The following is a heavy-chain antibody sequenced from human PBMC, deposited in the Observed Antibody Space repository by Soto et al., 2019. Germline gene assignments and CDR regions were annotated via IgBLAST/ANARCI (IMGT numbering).Heavy chain of an antibody. V-gene: IGHV4-59*08. D-gene: IGHD3-22*01. CDR3: MLGSGWKDFDY. CDR1: GGSISSYY. Sequence: SETLSLTCTVSGGSISSYYWSWIRQPPGKGLEWIGYIYYSGSAYYNPSLKSRVTISVDTSKNQFSLKLSSVTAADTAVYYCMLGSGWKDFDYWGQGTLVTVSS. J-gene: IGHJ4*02. CDR2: IYYSGSA.